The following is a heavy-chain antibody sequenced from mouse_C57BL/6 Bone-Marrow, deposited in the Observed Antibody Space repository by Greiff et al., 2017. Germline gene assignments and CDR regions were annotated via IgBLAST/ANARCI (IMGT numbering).Heavy chain of an antibody. D-gene: IGHD1-1*01. J-gene: IGHJ3*01. CDR3: ERGYGSSFWFAY. CDR1: GYAFSSSW. V-gene: IGHV1-82*01. CDR2: IYPGDGDT. Sequence: QVQLQQSGPELVKPGASVKISCKASGYAFSSSWMNWVKQRPGKGLEWIGRIYPGDGDTNYNGKFKGKATLTADKSSSTAYMQLSSLTSEDSAVYFCERGYGSSFWFAYWGQGTLVTVSA.